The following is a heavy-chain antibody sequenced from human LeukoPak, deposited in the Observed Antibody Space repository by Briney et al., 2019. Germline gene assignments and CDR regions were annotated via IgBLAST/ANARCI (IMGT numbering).Heavy chain of an antibody. V-gene: IGHV3-74*01. D-gene: IGHD4-23*01. CDR2: INTDGSSI. Sequence: GGSLRLSCTASGFTFSSYWMHWARQAPGKGLVWVSRINTDGSSIYYADSVKGRFTISRDNAKNTLYLQMNSLRAEDTAFYYCAREWWDYGGNSLDYWSQGTLVTVSS. J-gene: IGHJ4*02. CDR1: GFTFSSYW. CDR3: AREWWDYGGNSLDY.